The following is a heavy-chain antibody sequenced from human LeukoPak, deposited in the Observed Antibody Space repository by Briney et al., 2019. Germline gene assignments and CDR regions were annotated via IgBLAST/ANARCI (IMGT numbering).Heavy chain of an antibody. J-gene: IGHJ5*02. CDR1: GGSISSGSYY. D-gene: IGHD3-16*01. Sequence: SETLSLTCTVSGGSISSGSYYWSWVRQPAGKGLEWIGRIYTIGSTNYHPSLKSRVTISVDTSKNQFSLKLSSVTAADTAVYYCARDALIRDVWGNKLNWFDPWGQGTLVTVSS. V-gene: IGHV4-61*02. CDR3: ARDALIRDVWGNKLNWFDP. CDR2: IYTIGST.